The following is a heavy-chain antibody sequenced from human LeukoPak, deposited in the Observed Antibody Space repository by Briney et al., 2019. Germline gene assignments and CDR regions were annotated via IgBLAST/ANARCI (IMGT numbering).Heavy chain of an antibody. CDR2: INPNSGGT. J-gene: IGHJ6*01. D-gene: IGHD6-13*01. V-gene: IGHV1-2*02. Sequence: VASVKVSCKASGYTFTGYYMHWVRKAPGQGLEWMGWINPNSGGTNYAQKFQGRVTMTRDTSISTAYMELSRLRSDDTAVYYCARDSSSWYFHYYGMDVWGQGTTVTVSS. CDR1: GYTFTGYY. CDR3: ARDSSSWYFHYYGMDV.